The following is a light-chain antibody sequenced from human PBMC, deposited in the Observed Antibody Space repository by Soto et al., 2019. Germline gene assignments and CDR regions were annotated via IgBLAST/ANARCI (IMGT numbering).Light chain of an antibody. V-gene: IGKV3-11*01. CDR3: QQHSHWPPWT. J-gene: IGKJ1*01. CDR1: ENVRTF. CDR2: GAS. Sequence: EVVLTQSPATLSLSPGERATLSCRASENVRTFVDWYQQKPGQAPRLLIYGASNRATGIPARFSGSGSGTDFTLTISNLEPEDFEVYYCQQHSHWPPWTFGQGTRVVIQ.